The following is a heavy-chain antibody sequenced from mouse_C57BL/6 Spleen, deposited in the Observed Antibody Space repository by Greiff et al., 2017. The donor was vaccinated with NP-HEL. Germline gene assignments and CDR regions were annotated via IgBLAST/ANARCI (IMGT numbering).Heavy chain of an antibody. CDR1: GFNIKDDY. Sequence: VQLKQSGAELVRPGASVKLSCTASGFNIKDDYMHWVKQRPEQGLEWIGWIDPENGDTEYASKFQGKATITADTSSNTAYLQLSSLTSEDTAVYYCTSFANWGFDYWGQGTTLTVSS. D-gene: IGHD4-1*01. J-gene: IGHJ2*01. CDR2: IDPENGDT. CDR3: TSFANWGFDY. V-gene: IGHV14-4*01.